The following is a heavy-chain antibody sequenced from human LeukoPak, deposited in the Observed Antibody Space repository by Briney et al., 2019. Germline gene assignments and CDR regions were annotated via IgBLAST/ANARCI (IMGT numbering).Heavy chain of an antibody. Sequence: PGGSLRLSCAASGFTFSSYAMNWVRQVPGKGLEWVANIKQDGSEKYYVESVKGRFTISRDNAKNSLYLQMNSLRAEDTAVYYCARGLDNYGSGSSDWGQGTLVTVSS. V-gene: IGHV3-7*01. D-gene: IGHD3-10*01. CDR1: GFTFSSYA. CDR2: IKQDGSEK. CDR3: ARGLDNYGSGSSD. J-gene: IGHJ4*02.